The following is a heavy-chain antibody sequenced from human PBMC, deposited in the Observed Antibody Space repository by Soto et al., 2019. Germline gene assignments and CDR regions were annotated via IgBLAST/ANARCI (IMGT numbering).Heavy chain of an antibody. CDR3: IVAGPRETFDY. CDR2: IYYSGST. CDR1: GRSISSYY. D-gene: IGHD5-12*01. V-gene: IGHV4-59*01. J-gene: IGHJ4*02. Sequence: PETLSLTCTVSGRSISSYYWSSIRQPPGKGLEWIGYIYYSGSTIYNPSLKSRVTISVDTSKNQFSLKLSSVTAADTAVYYCIVAGPRETFDYWGQGTLVTVSS.